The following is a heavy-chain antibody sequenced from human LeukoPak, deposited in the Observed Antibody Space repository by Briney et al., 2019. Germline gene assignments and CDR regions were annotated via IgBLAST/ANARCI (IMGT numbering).Heavy chain of an antibody. D-gene: IGHD6-25*01. CDR1: AFTFVNYA. CDR2: ISGSGGNT. V-gene: IGHV3-23*01. Sequence: PGGSLRLSCAASAFTFVNYAMSWVRQAPGKGLQWVSGISGSGGNTYYAGSVKGRFTVSRDNSKNTLYLQMNSLSADDTAVYYCAKGRGLAADSSKVGFDYWGQGTLVTVSA. J-gene: IGHJ4*01. CDR3: AKGRGLAADSSKVGFDY.